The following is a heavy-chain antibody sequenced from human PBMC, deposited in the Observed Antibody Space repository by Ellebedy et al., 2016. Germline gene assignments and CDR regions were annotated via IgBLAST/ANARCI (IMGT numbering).Heavy chain of an antibody. J-gene: IGHJ5*02. CDR3: ARVGVVRKNNWFDP. CDR2: IYYSGST. Sequence: SETLSLTCTVSGGSISSYYWSWIRQPPGKGLEWIGYIYYSGSTNYNPSLKSRVTISVDTSKNQFSLKLSSVTAADTAVYYCARVGVVRKNNWFDPWGQGTLVTVSS. CDR1: GGSISSYY. V-gene: IGHV4-59*01. D-gene: IGHD2-15*01.